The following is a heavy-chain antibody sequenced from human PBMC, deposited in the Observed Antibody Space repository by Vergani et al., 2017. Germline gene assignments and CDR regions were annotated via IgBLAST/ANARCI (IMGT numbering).Heavy chain of an antibody. CDR3: ARRICLDCSCCNPLFFY. Sequence: QVQLQESGPGLVKPSQTLSLTCTVSGGSINSHNYYWSWIRQPAGKGLEWIGRIHTSGSTNYNPSLKSRVTMSEDTSKNQFSPNLTSVTAADTPVYFCARRICLDCSCCNPLFFYWGQGSLVTVSS. CDR1: GGSINSHNYY. CDR2: IHTSGST. D-gene: IGHD3-22*01. J-gene: IGHJ4*02. V-gene: IGHV4-61*02.